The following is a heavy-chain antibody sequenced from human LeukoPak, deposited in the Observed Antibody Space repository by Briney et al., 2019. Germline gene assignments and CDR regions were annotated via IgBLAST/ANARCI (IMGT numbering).Heavy chain of an antibody. CDR1: GFTVSSDH. Sequence: GGSLRLSCAASGFTVSSDHMSWVRQAPGKGLEWVAVIWYDGNNKYYVDSVKGRFTISRDTSKNTLYLQMNSLRGEDTAIYYCARDGLASIGLDMWGQGTVVTVSS. D-gene: IGHD6-13*01. CDR2: IWYDGNNK. J-gene: IGHJ3*02. V-gene: IGHV3-33*08. CDR3: ARDGLASIGLDM.